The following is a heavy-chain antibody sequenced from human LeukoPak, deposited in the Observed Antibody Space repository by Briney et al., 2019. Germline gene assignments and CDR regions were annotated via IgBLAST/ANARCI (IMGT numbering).Heavy chain of an antibody. CDR3: ARGYDFRSGYYPYFDL. J-gene: IGHJ4*02. CDR2: MSNSGRTI. D-gene: IGHD3-3*01. Sequence: GGSLRLSCAASGFTFTDYYMNWIRQAPGKGLEWVSIMSNSGRTIYYANSVQGRFTISRDNSKNSLYLQMNSLRADDTAIYYCARGYDFRSGYYPYFDLWGQGTLVTVSS. CDR1: GFTFTDYY. V-gene: IGHV3-11*01.